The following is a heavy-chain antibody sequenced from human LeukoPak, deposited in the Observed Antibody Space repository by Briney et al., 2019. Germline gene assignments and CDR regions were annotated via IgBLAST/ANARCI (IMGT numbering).Heavy chain of an antibody. CDR1: GGSISSYY. Sequence: PSETLSLTCTVSGGSISSYYWGWIRQPPGKGLEWIGYIYYSGSTNYNPSLKSRVTISVDTSKNQFSLKLSSVTAADTAVYYCARHRDGGPHFDYWGQGTLVTVSS. CDR3: ARHRDGGPHFDY. D-gene: IGHD4-23*01. J-gene: IGHJ4*02. V-gene: IGHV4-59*08. CDR2: IYYSGST.